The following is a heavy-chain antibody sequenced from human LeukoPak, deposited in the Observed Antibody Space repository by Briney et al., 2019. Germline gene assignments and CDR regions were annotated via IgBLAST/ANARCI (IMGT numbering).Heavy chain of an antibody. J-gene: IGHJ6*02. CDR3: ASSLLLWFGELKKGMDV. Sequence: ASVKVSCKVSGYTLTELSMHWVRQAPGKGLEWMGGFDPEDGEAIYAQKFQGRVTMTEDTSTDTAYMELSSLRSEDTAVYYCASSLLLWFGELKKGMDVWGQGTTVTVSS. D-gene: IGHD3-10*01. CDR2: FDPEDGEA. CDR1: GYTLTELS. V-gene: IGHV1-24*01.